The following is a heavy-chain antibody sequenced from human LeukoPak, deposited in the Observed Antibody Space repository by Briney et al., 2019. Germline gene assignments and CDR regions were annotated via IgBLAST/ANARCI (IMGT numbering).Heavy chain of an antibody. D-gene: IGHD3-10*01. Sequence: GASVKVSCKASGGTFSSYAISWVRQAPGQGLEWMGRIIPILGIANYSQKSQGRGTITADKTTSTAYMELSSLRSEDTAVYYCAGYYYGSGSKTGKYYYYGMDVWGQGTTVTVSS. J-gene: IGHJ6*02. CDR1: GGTFSSYA. V-gene: IGHV1-69*04. CDR2: IIPILGIA. CDR3: AGYYYGSGSKTGKYYYYGMDV.